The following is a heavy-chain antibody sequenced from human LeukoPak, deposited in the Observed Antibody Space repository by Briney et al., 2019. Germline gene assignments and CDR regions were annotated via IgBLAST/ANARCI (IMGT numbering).Heavy chain of an antibody. CDR1: GFTFSSYG. J-gene: IGHJ4*02. Sequence: GGSLRLSCAASGFTFSSYGMTWVRQAPGKGLEWVSSITSSRTYIFYADSVKGRFTISRDNAKNSLYLQMNSLRAEDTALYYCARESPIAAAGFDYWGQGTLVTVSS. CDR3: ARESPIAAAGFDY. V-gene: IGHV3-21*01. CDR2: ITSSRTYI. D-gene: IGHD6-13*01.